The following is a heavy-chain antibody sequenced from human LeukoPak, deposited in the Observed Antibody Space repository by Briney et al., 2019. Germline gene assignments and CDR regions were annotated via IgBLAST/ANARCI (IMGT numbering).Heavy chain of an antibody. D-gene: IGHD1-26*01. V-gene: IGHV1-18*01. CDR1: GYTFTSYY. J-gene: IGHJ4*02. CDR2: ISAYNGNT. CDR3: AAGTPYSGSFPGSVDY. Sequence: GASVKVSCKASGYTFTSYYIHWVRQAPGQGLEWMGWISAYNGNTNYAQKLQGRVTMATDTSTSTAYMELRSLRSDDTAVYYCAAGTPYSGSFPGSVDYWGQGTLVTVSS.